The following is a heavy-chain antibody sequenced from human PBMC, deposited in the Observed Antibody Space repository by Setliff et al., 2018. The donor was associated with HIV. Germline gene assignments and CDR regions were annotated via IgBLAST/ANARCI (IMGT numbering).Heavy chain of an antibody. J-gene: IGHJ4*02. CDR2: INYDESSE. CDR1: GFTFSAHG. D-gene: IGHD5-12*01. Sequence: PGGSLRLSCAASGFTFSAHGMHWVRQAPGKGLEWVAFINYDESSEYYVDSVKGRVTISRDNSKNTVDLQMNSLRAEDTAVYYCAKYRGYESSTIFDYWGQGALVTVSS. V-gene: IGHV3-30*02. CDR3: AKYRGYESSTIFDY.